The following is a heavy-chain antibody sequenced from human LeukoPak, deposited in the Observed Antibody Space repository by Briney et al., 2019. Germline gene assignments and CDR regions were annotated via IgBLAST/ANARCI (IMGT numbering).Heavy chain of an antibody. CDR1: GFGFNTYS. D-gene: IGHD2-21*02. V-gene: IGHV3-21*04. CDR2: ISPSSSYI. J-gene: IGHJ1*01. CDR3: ARCREEFCAGDGYPLQH. Sequence: GGSRRLSCAAPGFGFNTYSLIWVRQAPGEGLEGVSSISPSSSYIYYADSVKGGFTTSRDNATISLYFQMNSLRAEDTAVYYCARCREEFCAGDGYPLQHWGQGTLVTVSS.